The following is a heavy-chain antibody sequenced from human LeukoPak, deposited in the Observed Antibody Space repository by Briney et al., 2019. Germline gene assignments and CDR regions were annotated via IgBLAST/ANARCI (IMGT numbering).Heavy chain of an antibody. Sequence: SETLSLTCTVSGGSISSSSYYWGWIRQPPGKGLDWIGTINYRGNTYYNPSLKSRVTISVDTSKNQFSLKLNSVTAADTAVYYCARRDSYSSGYYYFDYWGQGTLVTVSS. CDR2: INYRGNT. V-gene: IGHV4-39*01. D-gene: IGHD3-22*01. J-gene: IGHJ4*02. CDR1: GGSISSSSYY. CDR3: ARRDSYSSGYYYFDY.